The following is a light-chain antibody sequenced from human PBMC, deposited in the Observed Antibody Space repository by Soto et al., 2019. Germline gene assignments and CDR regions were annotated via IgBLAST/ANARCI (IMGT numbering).Light chain of an antibody. CDR2: GAS. J-gene: IGKJ1*01. CDR1: QSVSSSF. V-gene: IGKV3-20*01. CDR3: QQYDSSPWT. Sequence: EIVLTQSPGTLSLSPGERATLSCRASQSVSSSFLAWYQQKPGQAPRLLIYGASSRATGIPDRFSGSGSGTDFTLTISRLEPEYFAVFYCQQYDSSPWTFGQGTKVEIK.